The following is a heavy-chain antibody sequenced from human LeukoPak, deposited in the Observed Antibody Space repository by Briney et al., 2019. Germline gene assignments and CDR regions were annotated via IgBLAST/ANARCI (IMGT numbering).Heavy chain of an antibody. J-gene: IGHJ4*02. CDR3: ANLDDY. CDR2: IRYDGSDK. Sequence: GGSLRLSXAASGFTFAKYGMHWVRQAPGKGLEWVTFIRYDGSDKYYADSVRGRFSISRDNPKKQLYLQMNSLRSEDSAVYYCANLDDYWGQGTLVTVSS. D-gene: IGHD1-1*01. CDR1: GFTFAKYG. V-gene: IGHV3-30*02.